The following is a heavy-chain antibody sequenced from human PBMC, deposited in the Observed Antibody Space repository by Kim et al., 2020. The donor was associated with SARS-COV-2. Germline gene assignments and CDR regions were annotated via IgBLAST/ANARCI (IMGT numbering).Heavy chain of an antibody. CDR2: IKEDGSAQ. Sequence: GGSLRRSCAASGFTFSVHQMTWVRQAPGKGLEWLGNIKEDGSAQYLADFVKGRFTISRDNAKNSLYLQMNSLRADDTAMYYCARWIHNNGWSPDYWGQGTLVTVSS. V-gene: IGHV3-7*01. CDR1: GFTFSVHQ. J-gene: IGHJ4*02. CDR3: ARWIHNNGWSPDY. D-gene: IGHD6-19*01.